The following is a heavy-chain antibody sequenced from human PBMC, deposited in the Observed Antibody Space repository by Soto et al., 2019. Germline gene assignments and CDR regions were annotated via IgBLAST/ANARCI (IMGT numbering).Heavy chain of an antibody. J-gene: IGHJ5*02. CDR2: FIPIFGSA. V-gene: IGHV1-69*15. CDR1: GAPLGNFA. D-gene: IGHD5-12*01. CDR3: AKDGGKDGYFGNWFDP. Sequence: QVQLVQSGAEGKKPGSSWRAPGRALGAPLGNFAFTWVRQPPDKGLEWWGRFIPIFGSANYAQKFQGRVTITADESTTTAYMELSSLRSDDTAVYYCAKDGGKDGYFGNWFDPWGQGTLVTVSS.